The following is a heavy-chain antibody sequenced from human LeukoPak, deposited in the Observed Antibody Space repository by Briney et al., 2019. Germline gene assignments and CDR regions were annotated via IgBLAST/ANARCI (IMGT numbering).Heavy chain of an antibody. D-gene: IGHD3-10*01. CDR1: RYTFTSYD. J-gene: IGHJ4*02. CDR2: MNPNSGNT. CDR3: ARKYLYGSGKPHFDY. Sequence: GASVKVSCKASRYTFTSYDINWVRQAPGQGLEWMGWMNPNSGNTGYAQKFQGRVTMTRNTSISTAYMELSSLRSDDTAVYYCARKYLYGSGKPHFDYWGQGTLVTVSS. V-gene: IGHV1-8*01.